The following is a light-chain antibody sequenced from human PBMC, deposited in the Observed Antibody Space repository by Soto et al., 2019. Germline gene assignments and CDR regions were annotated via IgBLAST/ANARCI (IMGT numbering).Light chain of an antibody. CDR1: SSDFGSYNL. Sequence: QSALTQPASVSGSPGQSITISCTGTSSDFGSYNLVSWYQQHPGKAPKLMIYEVSKWPSGVSNRFSGSKSGNTASLTISGLQAEDEADYYYCSYAGSSTVYVFGTGTKVTVL. J-gene: IGLJ1*01. CDR2: EVS. CDR3: CSYAGSSTVYV. V-gene: IGLV2-23*02.